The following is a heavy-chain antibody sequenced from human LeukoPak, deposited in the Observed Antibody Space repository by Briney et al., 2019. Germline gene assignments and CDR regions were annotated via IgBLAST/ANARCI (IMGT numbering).Heavy chain of an antibody. Sequence: PGGSLRLSCAASGFSFTTYSINWVRQAPGKGLEWVAVISYDGSNKYYADSVKGRFTISRDNSKNTLYLQMNSLRAEDTAVYYCANQGAAAGTVNYWGQGTLVTVSS. CDR2: ISYDGSNK. CDR3: ANQGAAAGTVNY. CDR1: GFSFTTYS. J-gene: IGHJ4*02. D-gene: IGHD6-13*01. V-gene: IGHV3-30*18.